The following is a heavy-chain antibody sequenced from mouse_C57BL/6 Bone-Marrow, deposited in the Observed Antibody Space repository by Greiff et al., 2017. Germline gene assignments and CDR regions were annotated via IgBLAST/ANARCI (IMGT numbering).Heavy chain of an antibody. V-gene: IGHV1-69*01. J-gene: IGHJ2*01. D-gene: IGHD3-3*01. CDR3: AREGFYYFDY. CDR1: GYTFTSYW. CDR2: IDPSDSYT. Sequence: QVQLQQPGAELVMPGASVKLSCKASGYTFTSYWMHWVKQRPGQGLEWIGEIDPSDSYTNYNQKFKGKSTLTVDKSSSTAYMPLSSLTSEYSAVYYCAREGFYYFDYWGQGTTLTVSS.